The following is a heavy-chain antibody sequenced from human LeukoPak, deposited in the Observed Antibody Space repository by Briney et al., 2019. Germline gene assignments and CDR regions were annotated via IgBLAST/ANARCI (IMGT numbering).Heavy chain of an antibody. J-gene: IGHJ4*02. CDR2: INHSGST. CDR3: ARGKPYDYVWGSYRRYFDY. CDR1: GGSFSGYY. Sequence: SETLSLTCAVYGGSFSGYYWSWIRQPPGQGLEWIGEINHSGSTNYNPSLKSRVTISVDTSKNQFSLKLSSVTAADTAVYYCARGKPYDYVWGSYRRYFDYWGQGTLVTVSS. V-gene: IGHV4-34*01. D-gene: IGHD3-16*02.